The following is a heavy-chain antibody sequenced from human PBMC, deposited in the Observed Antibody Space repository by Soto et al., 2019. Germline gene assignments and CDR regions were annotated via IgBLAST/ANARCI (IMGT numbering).Heavy chain of an antibody. D-gene: IGHD2-15*01. CDR3: ARTRRYCSGGSCYRIFDY. V-gene: IGHV1-69*13. CDR1: GGTFSSYA. J-gene: IGHJ4*02. CDR2: IIPIFGTA. Sequence: SVKVSCKASGGTFSSYAISWVRQAPGQGLEWMGGIIPIFGTANYAQKFQGRVTITADESTSTAYMELSSLRSEDTAVYYCARTRRYCSGGSCYRIFDYWGQGTLVTVSS.